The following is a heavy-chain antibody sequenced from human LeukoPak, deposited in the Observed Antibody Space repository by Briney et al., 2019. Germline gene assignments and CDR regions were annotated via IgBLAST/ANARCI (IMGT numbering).Heavy chain of an antibody. CDR2: INPNSGGT. V-gene: IGHV1-2*02. CDR1: GYTFTGYY. CDR3: ARGSLLLWFGEPPSY. Sequence: GASVKVSCKASGYTFTGYYMHWVRQAPGQGLEWMGWINPNSGGTNYAQKFQGRVTMTRDTSISTAYMELSRLRSDDTAVYYCARGSLLLWFGEPPSYWGQGTLVTVSS. D-gene: IGHD3-10*01. J-gene: IGHJ4*02.